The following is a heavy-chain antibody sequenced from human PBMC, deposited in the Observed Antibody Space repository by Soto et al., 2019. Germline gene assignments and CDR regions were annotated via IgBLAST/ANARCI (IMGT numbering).Heavy chain of an antibody. D-gene: IGHD1-26*01. V-gene: IGHV3-21*01. Sequence: EVQLVESGGGLVKPGGSLRLSCAASGFTFSSYSMNWVRQAPGKGLEWVSSISSSSSYIYYADSVKGRFTISRDNDNNSLYLQLNSLRAEDTAVYYCARAGGDYSYGMDVWGQGTTVTVSS. J-gene: IGHJ6*02. CDR1: GFTFSSYS. CDR2: ISSSSSYI. CDR3: ARAGGDYSYGMDV.